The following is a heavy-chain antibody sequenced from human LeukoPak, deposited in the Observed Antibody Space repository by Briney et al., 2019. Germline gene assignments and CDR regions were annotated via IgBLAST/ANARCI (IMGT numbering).Heavy chain of an antibody. Sequence: GGSLRLSCAASGFTFSSYWMHWVRQAPGKGLEWVANIKQDGSERYYVDSVKGRFTISRDNAKNSLDLQMNSLRAEDTAVYYCVRAGSNRRIAVAGSFDYWGQGTLVTVSS. V-gene: IGHV3-7*01. J-gene: IGHJ4*02. CDR2: IKQDGSER. CDR1: GFTFSSYW. D-gene: IGHD6-19*01. CDR3: VRAGSNRRIAVAGSFDY.